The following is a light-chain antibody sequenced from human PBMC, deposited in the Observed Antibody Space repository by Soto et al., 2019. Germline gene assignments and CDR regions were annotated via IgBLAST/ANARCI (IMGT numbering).Light chain of an antibody. J-gene: IGKJ4*01. CDR3: QQFATSPLT. Sequence: DIQMTQSPSSLPASVGDRVTITCRASQSINRYLNWYQHKPGKAPKLLIYDASSLQSGVPSRFSGSGSGTDFTLTISSLQPEDFAVYYCQQFATSPLTFGGGTKVDIK. CDR1: QSINRY. V-gene: IGKV1-39*01. CDR2: DAS.